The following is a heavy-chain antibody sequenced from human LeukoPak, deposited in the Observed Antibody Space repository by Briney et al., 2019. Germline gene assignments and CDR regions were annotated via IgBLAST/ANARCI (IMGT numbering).Heavy chain of an antibody. D-gene: IGHD3-3*01. J-gene: IGHJ4*01. CDR3: AVDFGSHRVVY. V-gene: IGHV4-39*01. CDR2: IYYSGNT. Sequence: SETRCLTCTVSGGSISSSSYYWGWVRQPPGKGLEWIGSIYYSGNTYYNPSLNSRVTISLDTSKNQYSLRLSSVTAADTAVYYCAVDFGSHRVVYWGQGSLVTVSS. CDR1: GGSISSSSYY.